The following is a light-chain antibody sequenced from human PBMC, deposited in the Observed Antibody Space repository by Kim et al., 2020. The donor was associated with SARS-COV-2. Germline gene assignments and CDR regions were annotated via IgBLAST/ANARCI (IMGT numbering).Light chain of an antibody. J-gene: IGLJ3*02. V-gene: IGLV3-1*01. Sequence: SYELTQPPSVSVSPGQTASITCSGDNLGDKYACWYQQKPGQSPVLVIYQDSKRPSGIPERFSGSNSGNTATLTISGTQARDEADYYCQAWDSSTAGWVFGGGTQLTVL. CDR3: QAWDSSTAGWV. CDR1: NLGDKY. CDR2: QDS.